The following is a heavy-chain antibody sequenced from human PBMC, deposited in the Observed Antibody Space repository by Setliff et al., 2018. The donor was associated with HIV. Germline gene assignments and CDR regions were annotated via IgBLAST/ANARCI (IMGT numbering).Heavy chain of an antibody. V-gene: IGHV4-59*08. CDR2: IFYSVNT. CDR1: GGSIRTYY. Sequence: SETLSLTCTVSGGSIRTYYWSWIRQPPGKGLEWIGYIFYSVNTTYNPSLNSRVTISVDTSKNQFSLKLSSVTAADTAVYYCARHSRQGFAFDIWGQGTMVTVSS. J-gene: IGHJ3*02. CDR3: ARHSRQGFAFDI.